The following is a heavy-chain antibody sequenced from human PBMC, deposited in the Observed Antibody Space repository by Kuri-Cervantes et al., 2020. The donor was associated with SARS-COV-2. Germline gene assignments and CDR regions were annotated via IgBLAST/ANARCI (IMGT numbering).Heavy chain of an antibody. CDR2: ISYDGSNK. Sequence: LSLTCAASGFTFSSYGMHWVRQAPGKGLEWVAVISYDGSNKYYADSVKGRFTISRDNSKYTLYLQMNSLRAEDTAVYYCAKDQSARYYDSSGLFDYWGQGTLVTVSS. CDR1: GFTFSSYG. D-gene: IGHD3-22*01. CDR3: AKDQSARYYDSSGLFDY. J-gene: IGHJ4*02. V-gene: IGHV3-30*18.